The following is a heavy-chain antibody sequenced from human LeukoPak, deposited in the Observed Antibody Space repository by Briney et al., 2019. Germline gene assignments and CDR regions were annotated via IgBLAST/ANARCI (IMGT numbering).Heavy chain of an antibody. Sequence: KPSETVSLTCALSTVSVSSGNWWCWLRHPPGKGLEWIGEVHKTGNTNYNPPLKTRVTISIDASKNQLSLELTSVTAADTAVYYCARELLGAPTPGAYWGQGTRVTVSS. D-gene: IGHD1-26*01. V-gene: IGHV4-4*02. CDR1: TVSVSSGNW. J-gene: IGHJ4*02. CDR2: VHKTGNT. CDR3: ARELLGAPTPGAY.